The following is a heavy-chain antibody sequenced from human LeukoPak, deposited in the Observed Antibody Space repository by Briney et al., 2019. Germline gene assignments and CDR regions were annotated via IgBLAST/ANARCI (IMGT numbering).Heavy chain of an antibody. V-gene: IGHV1-18*04. CDR3: ARVKRPCVAPRCPSVGGPFDS. CDR1: GYTFTSYG. D-gene: IGHD4-17*01. Sequence: ASVKVSCKASGYTFTSYGISWVRQAPGQGLERMGWISAYNGNTNYAQKLQGRVTMSTDTSTSTAYMELRSLRSDDTAAHSCARVKRPCVAPRCPSVGGPFDSWGQGTLVTVSS. J-gene: IGHJ4*02. CDR2: ISAYNGNT.